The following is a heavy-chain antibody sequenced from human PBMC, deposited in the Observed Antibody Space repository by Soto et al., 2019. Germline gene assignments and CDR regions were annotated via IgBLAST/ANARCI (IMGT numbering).Heavy chain of an antibody. CDR2: IIPIFGTA. Sequence: QVQLVQSGAEVKKPGSWVTVSCKASGGTFSSYTISWVRQAPGQGLEGMGGIIPIFGTANYAQKFQGRVTLTADAATRTAYLELSSLRSEDTAVYYCARGNHRCLQLSYFDLWGRGTLVTVSS. CDR1: GGTFSSYT. D-gene: IGHD2-15*01. J-gene: IGHJ2*01. V-gene: IGHV1-69*12. CDR3: ARGNHRCLQLSYFDL.